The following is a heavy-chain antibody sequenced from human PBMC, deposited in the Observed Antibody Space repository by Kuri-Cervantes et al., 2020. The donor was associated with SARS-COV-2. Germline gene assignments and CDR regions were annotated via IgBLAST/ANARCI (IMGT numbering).Heavy chain of an antibody. J-gene: IGHJ6*03. Sequence: GGSLRLSCAASGFTFSSYAMRWVRQAPGKGLERVSPISGSGGSTYYTGSVKGRFTISRDNSKNMLYLEVNSLRAEDTAVYYCARNHSMDVWGTGTAVTVSS. CDR2: ISGSGGST. CDR1: GFTFSSYA. V-gene: IGHV3-23*01. CDR3: ARNHSMDV.